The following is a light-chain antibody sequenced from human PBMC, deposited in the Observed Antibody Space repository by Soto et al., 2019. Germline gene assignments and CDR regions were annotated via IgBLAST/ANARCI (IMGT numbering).Light chain of an antibody. CDR3: GTWDSSLSAYV. V-gene: IGLV1-51*01. J-gene: IGLJ1*01. CDR2: DNN. Sequence: QSVLTQPPSVSAAPGQKVTISCSGSSSNIGNNYVYWYQQVPGTAPKLLIYDNNNRPSGIPDRFSGSKSGTSATLGITGLQTGDEADYYCGTWDSSLSAYVFGTGTKLTVL. CDR1: SSNIGNNY.